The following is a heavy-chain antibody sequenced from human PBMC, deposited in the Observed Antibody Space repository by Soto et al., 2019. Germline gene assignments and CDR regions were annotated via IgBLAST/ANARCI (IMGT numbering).Heavy chain of an antibody. Sequence: GGSLRLSCAASGFTFSSYAMSWVRQAPGKGLEWVSAVSGSGGSTYYADSVKGRFTISRDNSKNTLYLQMNSLRAEDTAVYYCVDIRVGAPKSPDYWGQGTLVTVSS. V-gene: IGHV3-23*01. D-gene: IGHD1-26*01. J-gene: IGHJ4*02. CDR1: GFTFSSYA. CDR2: VSGSGGST. CDR3: VDIRVGAPKSPDY.